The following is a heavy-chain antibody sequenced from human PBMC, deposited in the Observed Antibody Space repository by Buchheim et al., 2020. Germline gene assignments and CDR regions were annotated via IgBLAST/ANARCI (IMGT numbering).Heavy chain of an antibody. CDR2: INGDGTST. D-gene: IGHD6-13*01. Sequence: EVQLVESGGGLVQPGGSLRLSCAASGFTFSSYWMHWVRQAPGEGLVWVSRINGDGTSTTYADSVKGRFTISRDNSKNTLYLQMNSLRAEDTAVYYCAKDLGYSSSWSLYKYYYYGMDVWGQGTT. V-gene: IGHV3-74*01. CDR1: GFTFSSYW. CDR3: AKDLGYSSSWSLYKYYYYGMDV. J-gene: IGHJ6*02.